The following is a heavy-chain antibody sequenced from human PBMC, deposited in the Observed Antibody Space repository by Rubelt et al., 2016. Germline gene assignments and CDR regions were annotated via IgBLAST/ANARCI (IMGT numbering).Heavy chain of an antibody. D-gene: IGHD5-24*01. J-gene: IGHJ4*02. V-gene: IGHV3-30*04. CDR1: GFTFSSYA. CDR3: ARSRE. CDR2: ISYDGVNK. Sequence: QVQLVESGGGVVQPGRSLRLSCAASGFTFSSYAMHWVRQAPGKGLEWVAVISYDGVNKNYADSVKGRFTISRDNSKNTLYLQMNSLRAEDTAVYYCARSREWGQGTLVTVSS.